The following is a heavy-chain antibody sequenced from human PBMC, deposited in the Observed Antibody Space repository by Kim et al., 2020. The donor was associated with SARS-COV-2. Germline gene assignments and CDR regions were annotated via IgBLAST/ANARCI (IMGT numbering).Heavy chain of an antibody. V-gene: IGHV1-69*04. CDR2: IIPILGIA. Sequence: SVKVSCKASGGTFSSYAISWVRQAPGQGLEWMGRIIPILGIANYAQKFQGRVTITADKSTSTAYMELSSLRSEDTAVYYCARDQGPFIVVVVAAPYGMDVWGQGTTVTVSS. D-gene: IGHD2-15*01. CDR3: ARDQGPFIVVVVAAPYGMDV. CDR1: GGTFSSYA. J-gene: IGHJ6*02.